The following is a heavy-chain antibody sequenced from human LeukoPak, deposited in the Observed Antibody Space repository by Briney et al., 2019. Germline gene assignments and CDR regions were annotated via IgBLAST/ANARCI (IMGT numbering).Heavy chain of an antibody. CDR2: IRSKAYGGTT. CDR3: SRERYSYGPFDY. D-gene: IGHD5-18*01. CDR1: GFTFGNFG. V-gene: IGHV3-49*04. Sequence: PGRSLRLSCTASGFTFGNFGMSWVRQAPGKGLQWVGFIRSKAYGGTTRYAASVKSRFTISRDDSTRIAYLQMNSPKTDDTGVYYCSRERYSYGPFDYWGQGTLVTVSS. J-gene: IGHJ4*02.